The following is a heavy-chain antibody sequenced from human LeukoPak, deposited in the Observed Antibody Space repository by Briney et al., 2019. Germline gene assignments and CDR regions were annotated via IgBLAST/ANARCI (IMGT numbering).Heavy chain of an antibody. D-gene: IGHD2-21*01. J-gene: IGHJ6*03. CDR1: GYSISSGYY. CDR3: ARVGYYPDYYMDV. CDR2: IYHSEST. V-gene: IGHV4-38-2*02. Sequence: SETLSLTCTVSGYSISSGYYWGWIRQPPGKGLEWIGSIYHSESTYYNPSLQSRVPISVDTSKNQFSLKLSSVTAADTAVYYCARVGYYPDYYMDVWGKGTTVTVSS.